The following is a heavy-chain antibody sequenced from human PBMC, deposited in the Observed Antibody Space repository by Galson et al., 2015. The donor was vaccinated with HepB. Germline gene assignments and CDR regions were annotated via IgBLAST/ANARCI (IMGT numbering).Heavy chain of an antibody. CDR2: ISGSGGST. Sequence: SLRLSCAASGFTFSSYAMSWVRQAPGKGLEWVSAISGSGGSTYYADSVKGRFTISRDNSKNPLYLQMNSLRAGDTAGYYCAKGYGSSSWTTAYYYSSGTPVSGPGTPVTAS. J-gene: IGHJ6*02. CDR1: GFTFSSYA. V-gene: IGHV3-23*01. CDR3: AKGYGSSSWTTAYYYSSGTPV. D-gene: IGHD6-13*01.